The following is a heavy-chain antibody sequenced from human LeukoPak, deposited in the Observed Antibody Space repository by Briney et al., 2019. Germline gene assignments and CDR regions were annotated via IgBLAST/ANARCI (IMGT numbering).Heavy chain of an antibody. CDR3: ARGLYCSSASCYIGLGYYYYYMDV. V-gene: IGHV1-46*01. J-gene: IGHJ6*03. Sequence: ASVKVSCKASGYTFTSYYMHWVRQAPGQGLEWMGIISPSGGSTSYAQKFQGRVTMTRDTSTSTVYMELSSLRSEDTAVYYCARGLYCSSASCYIGLGYYYYYMDVWGKGTTVTVS. CDR2: ISPSGGST. D-gene: IGHD2-2*02. CDR1: GYTFTSYY.